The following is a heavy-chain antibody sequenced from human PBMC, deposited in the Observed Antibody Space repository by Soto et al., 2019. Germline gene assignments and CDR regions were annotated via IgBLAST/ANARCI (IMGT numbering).Heavy chain of an antibody. Sequence: SVKVSCKASGGSFSTYAIRWVRQAPGQGLEWMGGIIPIFGTPNYAQKFQGRVTITADRSTSTAYLELNSLRSEDTAVYYCAAPRTDGYKVPDPSTYYYYGLDVWGQGTTVTVSS. V-gene: IGHV1-69*06. CDR2: IIPIFGTP. CDR3: AAPRTDGYKVPDPSTYYYYGLDV. CDR1: GGSFSTYA. D-gene: IGHD5-12*01. J-gene: IGHJ6*02.